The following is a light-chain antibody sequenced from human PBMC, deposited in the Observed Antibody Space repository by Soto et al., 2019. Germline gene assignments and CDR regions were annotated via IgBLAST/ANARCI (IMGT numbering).Light chain of an antibody. Sequence: QSVLTQPASVSGSPGQSITISCTGTSSDVGGYNYVSWYQQHPGKAPKLMIYDVSNRPSGVSNRFSGSKSGNTASLTISGLQAEDEADDYCSSYTSSSTLLVFGTGTKVTV. V-gene: IGLV2-14*01. CDR2: DVS. CDR1: SSDVGGYNY. CDR3: SSYTSSSTLLV. J-gene: IGLJ1*01.